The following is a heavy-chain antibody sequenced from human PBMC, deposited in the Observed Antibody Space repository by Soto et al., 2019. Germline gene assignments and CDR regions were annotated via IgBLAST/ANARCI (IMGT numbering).Heavy chain of an antibody. Sequence: GGSLRLSCAASGFTFSDYYMSWIRQAPGKGLEWVSYISSSSSYTNYADSVKGRFTISRDNAKNSLYLQMNSLRAEDTAVFYCARGYQEGIVVVPADSDYWGQGTLVTV. CDR2: ISSSSSYT. CDR3: ARGYQEGIVVVPADSDY. CDR1: GFTFSDYY. J-gene: IGHJ4*02. D-gene: IGHD2-2*01. V-gene: IGHV3-11*06.